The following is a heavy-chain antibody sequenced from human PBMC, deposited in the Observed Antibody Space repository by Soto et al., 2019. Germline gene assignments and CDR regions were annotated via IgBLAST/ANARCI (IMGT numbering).Heavy chain of an antibody. CDR2: MNPNNGNA. CDR1: GYTFNSYD. CDR3: ARVAGYCSSPSCYWFDP. D-gene: IGHD2-2*01. Sequence: ASVKVSCKASGYTFNSYDINWVRQATGQGLEWMGWMNPNNGNAGYAQKFQGRVSMTRNTSISTAYMELSSLRSEDTAVYFCARVAGYCSSPSCYWFDPWGQGTLVTVSS. J-gene: IGHJ5*02. V-gene: IGHV1-8*01.